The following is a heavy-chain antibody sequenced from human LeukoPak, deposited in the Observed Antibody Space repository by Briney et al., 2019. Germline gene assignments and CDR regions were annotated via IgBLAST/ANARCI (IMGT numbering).Heavy chain of an antibody. CDR2: ISSSSSTI. J-gene: IGHJ4*02. V-gene: IGHV3-48*02. Sequence: GRSLRLSCAASGFTFSSYSMNWVRQAPGKGLEWVSYISSSSSTIYYADSVKGRFTISRDNAKNSLYLQMNSLRDEDTAVYYCARSLRFLEWLPTWGNFNIDYWGQGTLVTVSS. D-gene: IGHD3-3*01. CDR1: GFTFSSYS. CDR3: ARSLRFLEWLPTWGNFNIDY.